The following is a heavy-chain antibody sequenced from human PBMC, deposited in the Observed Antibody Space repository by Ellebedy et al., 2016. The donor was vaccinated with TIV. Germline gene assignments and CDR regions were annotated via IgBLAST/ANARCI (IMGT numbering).Heavy chain of an antibody. D-gene: IGHD2-15*01. J-gene: IGHJ4*02. Sequence: ASVKVSCKASGYSFTAFYIHWVRQAPGQGLEWMGWMNPDSGDTTYAQKFQGRVTMTRDTSMSTAYMEVTRLQSDDTAVYYCARDRKVAVGGTSAFDYWGQGTQVTVSS. CDR1: GYSFTAFY. CDR3: ARDRKVAVGGTSAFDY. V-gene: IGHV1-2*02. CDR2: MNPDSGDT.